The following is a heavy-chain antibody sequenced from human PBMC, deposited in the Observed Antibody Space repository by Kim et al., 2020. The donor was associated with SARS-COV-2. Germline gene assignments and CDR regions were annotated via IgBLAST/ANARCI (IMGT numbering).Heavy chain of an antibody. CDR3: AVGRYPPWGAFDI. J-gene: IGHJ3*02. V-gene: IGHV1-69*13. Sequence: SVKVSCKASGGTFSSYAISWVRQAPGQGLEWMGGIIPIFGTANYAQKFQGRVTITADESTSTAYMELSSLRSEDTAVYYCAVGRYPPWGAFDIWGQGTMVTVSS. D-gene: IGHD3-16*01. CDR1: GGTFSSYA. CDR2: IIPIFGTA.